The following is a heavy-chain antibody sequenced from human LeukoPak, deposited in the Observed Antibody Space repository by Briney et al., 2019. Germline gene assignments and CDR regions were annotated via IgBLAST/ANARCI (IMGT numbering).Heavy chain of an antibody. V-gene: IGHV1-18*04. CDR1: GFTFTAYH. CDR2: ISAYNGNT. CDR3: AATIGARLMYFDY. J-gene: IGHJ4*02. D-gene: IGHD6-6*01. Sequence: GASVKVSCKASGFTFTAYHMHWVRQAPGQGLEWMGWISAYNGNTNYAQNLQGRVTMTTDTSTSTAYMEVRSLRSDDTAVYYCAATIGARLMYFDYWGQGTLVTVSS.